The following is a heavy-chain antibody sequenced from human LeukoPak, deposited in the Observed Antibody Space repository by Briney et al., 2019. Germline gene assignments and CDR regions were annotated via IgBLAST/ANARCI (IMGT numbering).Heavy chain of an antibody. CDR1: GFTFSTYW. D-gene: IGHD3-10*01. V-gene: IGHV3-7*01. CDR2: IKQYGSEK. CDR3: SREDYFGSGCPAY. Sequence: PGGSLRLSCAASGFTFSTYWMSWVRQAPGKGLEWVANIKQYGSEKHYVDSVKGRFTISRDNTNNSLFLQMDSLRAEDTAFYYCSREDYFGSGCPAYWGQGTLVTVSS. J-gene: IGHJ4*02.